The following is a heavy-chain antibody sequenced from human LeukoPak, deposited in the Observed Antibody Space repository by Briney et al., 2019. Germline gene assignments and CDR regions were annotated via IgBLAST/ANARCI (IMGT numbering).Heavy chain of an antibody. Sequence: GGSLRLSCAASGFTFSSYGLNWVRQAPGKGLEWISYISSGSTTIYYADSVKGRFTISRDNAKNSLYLQMNSLRAEDTAVYYCARGDHYYDSSGYRPPDIWGQGTMVTVSS. CDR1: GFTFSSYG. D-gene: IGHD3-22*01. CDR2: ISSGSTTI. J-gene: IGHJ3*02. CDR3: ARGDHYYDSSGYRPPDI. V-gene: IGHV3-48*01.